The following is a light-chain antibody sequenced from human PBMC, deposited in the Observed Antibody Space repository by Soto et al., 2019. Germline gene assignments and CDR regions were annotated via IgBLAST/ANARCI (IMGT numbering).Light chain of an antibody. CDR3: QQGYSTPIT. J-gene: IGKJ5*01. V-gene: IGKV1-39*01. Sequence: DIQMTQSPSSLSASVGDRVTITCRASQSIISYLNWYQQKPGKAPKLLIYAASSLQSGVPSRFSGSGSGTDFTLTISSLQPEDFATYYCQQGYSTPITFGQGTRLEIK. CDR1: QSIISY. CDR2: AAS.